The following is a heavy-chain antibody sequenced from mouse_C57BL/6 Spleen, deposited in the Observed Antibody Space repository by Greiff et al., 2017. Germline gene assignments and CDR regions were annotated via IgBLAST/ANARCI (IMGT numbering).Heavy chain of an antibody. D-gene: IGHD2-10*01. J-gene: IGHJ2*01. Sequence: EVMLVESGEGLVKPGGSLKLSYAASGFTFSSYAMSWVRQTPETRLEWVAYISSGGDYIYYADTVKGRFTISRDNARNTLYLQMSSLKSEDTAMYYCTRVLLYFDYWGQGTTLTVSA. V-gene: IGHV5-9-1*02. CDR1: GFTFSSYA. CDR3: TRVLLYFDY. CDR2: ISSGGDYI.